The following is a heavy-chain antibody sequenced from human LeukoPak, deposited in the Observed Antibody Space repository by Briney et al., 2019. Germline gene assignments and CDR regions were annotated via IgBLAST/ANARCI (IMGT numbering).Heavy chain of an antibody. D-gene: IGHD3-3*01. Sequence: AGGSLRLSCAASGFTFSSYGMHWVRQAPGKGLEWVAVISYDGSNKYYADSVKGRFTISRDNSKNTLYLQMNSLRAEDTAVYYCARDKSTDFWSSMDVWGQGTTVTVSS. CDR1: GFTFSSYG. J-gene: IGHJ6*02. CDR2: ISYDGSNK. CDR3: ARDKSTDFWSSMDV. V-gene: IGHV3-30*03.